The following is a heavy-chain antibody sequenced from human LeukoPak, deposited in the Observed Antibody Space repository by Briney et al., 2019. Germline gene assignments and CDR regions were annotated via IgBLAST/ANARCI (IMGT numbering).Heavy chain of an antibody. Sequence: GGSLRLSCAASGFTVSANHMTWVRQAPGKGLEWVSSIYSGGSTYYSDSVKGRFTISRDNSKNTLYLQMNSLRPEDTAVYYCARDFYGGRYGVDYWGQGTLVTVSS. CDR3: ARDFYGGRYGVDY. D-gene: IGHD1-26*01. J-gene: IGHJ4*02. CDR2: IYSGGST. CDR1: GFTVSANH. V-gene: IGHV3-66*02.